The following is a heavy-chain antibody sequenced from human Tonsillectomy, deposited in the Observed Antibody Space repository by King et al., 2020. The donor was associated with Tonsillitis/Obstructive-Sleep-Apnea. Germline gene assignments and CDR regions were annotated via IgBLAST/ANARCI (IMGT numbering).Heavy chain of an antibody. V-gene: IGHV3-64D*06. CDR1: GFTFSSYA. CDR3: VKLGGFGEFLL. J-gene: IGHJ1*01. CDR2: ISSNGGST. D-gene: IGHD3-10*01. Sequence: VQLVESGGGLVQPGGSLILSCSASGFTFSSYAMHWVRQAPGKGLEYVSAISSNGGSTYHADSVKDRFTISRDNSKNTLYLQMSSLRAEDTAVYDCVKLGGFGEFLLGGQGTLVPVP.